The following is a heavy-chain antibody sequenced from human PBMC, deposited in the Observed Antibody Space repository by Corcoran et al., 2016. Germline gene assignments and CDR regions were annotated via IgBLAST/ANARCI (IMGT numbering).Heavy chain of an antibody. V-gene: IGHV2-70*04. Sequence: QVTLKESGPALVKPTQTLTLTCTFSGFSLSTSGMRVSWIRQPPGKALEWLARIDWDDDKFYSTSLKTRLTISKDTSKNQVVLTMTNMDPVDTATYYCARMGPVVDYYKDGYGMDVWGQGTTVTVSS. D-gene: IGHD1-26*01. J-gene: IGHJ6*02. CDR2: IDWDDDK. CDR3: ARMGPVVDYYKDGYGMDV. CDR1: GFSLSTSGMR.